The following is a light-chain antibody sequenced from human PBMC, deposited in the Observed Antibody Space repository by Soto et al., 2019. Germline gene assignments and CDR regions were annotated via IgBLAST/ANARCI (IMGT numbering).Light chain of an antibody. J-gene: IGLJ1*01. CDR2: GNN. V-gene: IGLV1-40*01. CDR3: QSYDNSLPV. Sequence: QSVLTQPPSVSGAPGQRVTISCTGSSSTIGAGYDVHWYQQLPGTAPKLLIYGNNNRPSGVPDRFSGPKSGTSASLAITGLQAEDEADYYCQSYDNSLPVFGTGTKVTVL. CDR1: SSTIGAGYD.